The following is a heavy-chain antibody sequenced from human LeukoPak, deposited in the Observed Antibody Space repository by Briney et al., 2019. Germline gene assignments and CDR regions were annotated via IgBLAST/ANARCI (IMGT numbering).Heavy chain of an antibody. CDR2: IRYDGSNK. CDR3: AKAHGITMIVVVISGFDY. V-gene: IGHV3-30*02. J-gene: IGHJ4*02. CDR1: GFTFSSYG. D-gene: IGHD3-22*01. Sequence: GGSLRPSCAASGFTFSSYGMHWVRQAPGKGLEWVAFIRYDGSNKYYADSVKGRFTISRDNSKNTLYLQMNSLRAEDTAVYYCAKAHGITMIVVVISGFDYWGQGTLVTVSS.